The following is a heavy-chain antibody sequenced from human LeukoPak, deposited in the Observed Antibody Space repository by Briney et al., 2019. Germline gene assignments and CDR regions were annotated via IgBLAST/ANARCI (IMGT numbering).Heavy chain of an antibody. CDR3: ARELGGYSYGYVYYYYYMDV. J-gene: IGHJ6*03. D-gene: IGHD5-18*01. CDR2: ISSSSSTI. V-gene: IGHV3-48*04. Sequence: GGSLRLSCAASGFTFSSYSMNWVRQAPGKGLEWVSYISSSSSTIYYADSVKGRFTISRDNAKNSLYLQMNNLRAEDTAVYYCARELGGYSYGYVYYYYYMDVWGKGTTVTVSS. CDR1: GFTFSSYS.